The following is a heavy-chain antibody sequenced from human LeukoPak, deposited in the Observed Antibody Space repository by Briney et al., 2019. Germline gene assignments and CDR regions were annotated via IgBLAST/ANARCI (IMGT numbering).Heavy chain of an antibody. CDR2: ISGSGGST. J-gene: IGHJ4*02. CDR1: GFTFSSYA. D-gene: IGHD6-19*01. CDR3: APPAGVAGFHYFDY. V-gene: IGHV3-23*01. Sequence: PGGSLRLSCAASGFTFSSYAMGWVRQAPGKGLEWVSAISGSGGSTYYADSVKGRFTISRDNSKNTLYLQMNSLRAEDTAVYYCAPPAGVAGFHYFDYWGQGTLVTVSS.